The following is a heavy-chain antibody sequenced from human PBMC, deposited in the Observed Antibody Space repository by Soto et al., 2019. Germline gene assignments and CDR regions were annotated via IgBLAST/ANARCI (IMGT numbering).Heavy chain of an antibody. CDR3: ARDPAGSYYNFGVGNWFDP. Sequence: GGSLRLSCAASGFTFSSYAMSWVRQAPGKGLEWVSAISGSGGSTYYADSVKGRFTISRDNSKNTLYLQMNSLRAEDTAVYYCARDPAGSYYNFGVGNWFDPWGQGTLVTVSS. V-gene: IGHV3-23*01. J-gene: IGHJ5*02. CDR2: ISGSGGST. D-gene: IGHD3-10*01. CDR1: GFTFSSYA.